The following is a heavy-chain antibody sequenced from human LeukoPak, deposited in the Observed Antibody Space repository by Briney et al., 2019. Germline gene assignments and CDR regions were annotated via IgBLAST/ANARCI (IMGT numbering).Heavy chain of an antibody. CDR1: GGSISSYY. V-gene: IGHV4-59*08. CDR3: ARQNYGGNSQQFDY. Sequence: PSETLSLTCTVSGGSISSYYWSWIRQPPGKGLEWIGYIYFTGSATYNPSLKSRVTISGDTSKNQFSLNLSSVTAADTAVYYCARQNYGGNSQQFDYWGQGTLVTVSS. D-gene: IGHD4-23*01. CDR2: IYFTGSA. J-gene: IGHJ4*02.